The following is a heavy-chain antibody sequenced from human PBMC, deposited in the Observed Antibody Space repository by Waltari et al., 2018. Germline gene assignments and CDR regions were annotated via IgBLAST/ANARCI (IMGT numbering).Heavy chain of an antibody. CDR1: GDSISGNYW. Sequence: QVQLQEPGQGLVTPSGTLSPTCAVSGDSISGNYWWSWVRQSPEKGLEWIGQVHHSGKTHYNPSLQSRVTISVDKPKNQFSLNLNSVTAADTAVYYCAGDRAIGLFFDYWGRGTLVTVSS. D-gene: IGHD2-2*01. J-gene: IGHJ4*02. CDR3: AGDRAIGLFFDY. CDR2: VHHSGKT. V-gene: IGHV4-4*02.